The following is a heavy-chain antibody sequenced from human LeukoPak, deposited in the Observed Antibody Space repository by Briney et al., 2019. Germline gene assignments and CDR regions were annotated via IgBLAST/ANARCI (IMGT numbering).Heavy chain of an antibody. D-gene: IGHD6-19*01. CDR1: GGTFSSYA. J-gene: IGHJ4*02. CDR2: IIPIFGTA. Sequence: ASVKVSCKASGGTFSSYAISWVRQASGQGLEWMGGIIPIFGTANYAQKFQGRVTITADESTSTAYMELSSLRSEDTAVYYCARDSEQWLERDRFDYWGQGTLVTVSS. V-gene: IGHV1-69*01. CDR3: ARDSEQWLERDRFDY.